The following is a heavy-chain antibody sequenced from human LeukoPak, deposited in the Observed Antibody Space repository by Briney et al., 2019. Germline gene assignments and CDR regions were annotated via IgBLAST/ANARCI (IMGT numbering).Heavy chain of an antibody. CDR2: INHSGNT. CDR1: GGSFSLYY. J-gene: IGHJ4*02. V-gene: IGHV4-34*01. CDR3: ARLYYDILTGFFFYFDR. Sequence: PSETLSLTCAVYGGSFSLYYWTWIRQSPGKGLEWIGEINHSGNTNYNPSLKSRVTISVDTSMNQFSLKLSSVTAADTAVYYCARLYYDILTGFFFYFDRWGQGTLVTVSS. D-gene: IGHD3-9*01.